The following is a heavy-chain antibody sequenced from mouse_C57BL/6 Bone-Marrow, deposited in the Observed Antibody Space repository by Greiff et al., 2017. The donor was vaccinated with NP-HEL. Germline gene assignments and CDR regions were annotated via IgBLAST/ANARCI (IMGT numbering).Heavy chain of an antibody. CDR1: GYTFTTYP. J-gene: IGHJ1*03. CDR3: ARREAYYTHWYFDV. Sequence: QVQLQQSGAELVKPGASVKMSCKASGYTFTTYPIEWMKQNHGKSLEWIGTFHPYNDDTKYNEKFKGKATLTVEKASSAVYLEISRLTSDDSAVYYCARREAYYTHWYFDVWGTGTTVTVSS. V-gene: IGHV1-47*01. CDR2: FHPYNDDT. D-gene: IGHD2-12*01.